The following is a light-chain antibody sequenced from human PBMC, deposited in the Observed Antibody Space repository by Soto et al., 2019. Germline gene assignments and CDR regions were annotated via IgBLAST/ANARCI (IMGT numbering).Light chain of an antibody. CDR1: SSDVGGYNY. Sequence: QSVLTQPASVSGAPGRSIAMSCTGTSSDVGGYNYVSWYQHHPGKAPKLMVYDVSNRPSGVSNRFSGSKSGNTASLTISGLQAEDEADYYCSSYTSSSTYVFGTGTKVTVL. CDR3: SSYTSSSTYV. J-gene: IGLJ1*01. CDR2: DVS. V-gene: IGLV2-14*03.